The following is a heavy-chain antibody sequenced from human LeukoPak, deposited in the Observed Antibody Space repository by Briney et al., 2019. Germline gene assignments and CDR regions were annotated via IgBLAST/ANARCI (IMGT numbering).Heavy chain of an antibody. CDR1: GYSISSGYY. V-gene: IGHV4-38-2*02. CDR2: IYYSGTT. D-gene: IGHD3-10*01. Sequence: SETLSLTCTVSGYSISSGYYCGWLRPPPKKRLEWIGSIYYSGTTYYKPSFNSRVTISLDTSRNQFSLKLNSVTAADTAVYYCAKSNGYGLVNIWGQGTMVTVSS. CDR3: AKSNGYGLVNI. J-gene: IGHJ3*02.